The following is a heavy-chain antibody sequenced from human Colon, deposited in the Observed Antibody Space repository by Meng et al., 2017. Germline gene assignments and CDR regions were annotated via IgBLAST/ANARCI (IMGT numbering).Heavy chain of an antibody. Sequence: QMVKSWVMRVQPGWSLRLSCTTSGFTFSRYASHWVRQSAGKGLEWLAVRSKDGTKQYYADSVKCRFTFSRDNSKNILYLQMNSLRAEDSALYYCAKDGDIGFTDFDYWGQGTLVTVSS. CDR1: GFTFSRYA. V-gene: IGHV3-30*01. CDR2: RSKDGTKQ. D-gene: IGHD7-27*01. J-gene: IGHJ4*02. CDR3: AKDGDIGFTDFDY.